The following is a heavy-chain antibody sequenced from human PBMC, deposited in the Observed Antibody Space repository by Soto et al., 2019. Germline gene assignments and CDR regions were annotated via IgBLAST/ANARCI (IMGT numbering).Heavy chain of an antibody. V-gene: IGHV3-74*01. CDR2: INSDGSST. J-gene: IGHJ6*02. CDR3: ARGAGVYGGSPYYYYGMDV. D-gene: IGHD2-15*01. Sequence: EVQLVESGGGLVQPGGSLRLSCAASGFTFSSYWMHWVRQAPGKGLVWVSRINSDGSSTSYADSVKGRFTISRDNAKNTLYLQMNSLRAEDTAVYYCARGAGVYGGSPYYYYGMDVWGQGTTVPVSS. CDR1: GFTFSSYW.